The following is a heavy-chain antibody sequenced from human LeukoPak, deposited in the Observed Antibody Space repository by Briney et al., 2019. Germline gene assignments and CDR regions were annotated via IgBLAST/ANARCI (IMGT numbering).Heavy chain of an antibody. CDR3: AKDSTLAEFFQH. V-gene: IGHV4-39*07. CDR1: GGSISSSSYY. CDR2: IST. J-gene: IGHJ1*01. Sequence: PSETLSLTCTVSGGSISSSSYYWSWIRQPPGKGLEWIGEISTNYNPSLKSRVTISVDTSKNQFSLILSSVTAADTAVYYCAKDSTLAEFFQHWGQGTLVTVSS. D-gene: IGHD3-3*02.